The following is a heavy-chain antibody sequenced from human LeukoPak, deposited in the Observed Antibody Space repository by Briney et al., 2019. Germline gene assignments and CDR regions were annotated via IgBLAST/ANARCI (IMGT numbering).Heavy chain of an antibody. CDR3: AKNGENERLLLLYQYYYFDY. CDR1: GFTFDDYA. J-gene: IGHJ4*02. V-gene: IGHV3-43D*03. D-gene: IGHD2-15*01. CDR2: ISWDGGST. Sequence: PGGSLRLSCAASGFTFDDYAMHWVRQAPGKGLEWVSLISWDGGSTYYADSVKGRFTISRDNSKNSLYLQMNSLRAEDTALYYCAKNGENERLLLLYQYYYFDYWGQGTLVTVSS.